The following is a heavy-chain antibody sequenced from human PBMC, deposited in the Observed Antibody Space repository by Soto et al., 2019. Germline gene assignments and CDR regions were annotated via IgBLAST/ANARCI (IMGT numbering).Heavy chain of an antibody. V-gene: IGHV1-2*02. CDR1: GYTFTGYY. Sequence: QVQLVQSGAEVKKPGASVKVSCKASGYTFTGYYMHWVRQAPGQGLEWMGWINANSGGTNYAQKFQGGVTMTRETSISTAYMELSRLRSDDTAVYYCARGVVVPAAISYYYYGMDVWGQGTTVTVSS. J-gene: IGHJ6*02. D-gene: IGHD2-2*02. CDR3: ARGVVVPAAISYYYYGMDV. CDR2: INANSGGT.